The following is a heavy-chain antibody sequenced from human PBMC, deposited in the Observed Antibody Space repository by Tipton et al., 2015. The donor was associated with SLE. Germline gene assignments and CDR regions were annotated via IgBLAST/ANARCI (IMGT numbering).Heavy chain of an antibody. D-gene: IGHD1-26*01. CDR1: GFTFSRYP. Sequence: PRLSCAASGFTFSRYPMHWVRQAPGKGLEYVSAISSNGGSTYYANSVKGRFTISRDNSKNTLYLQMGSLRAEDMAVYYCARENLGIVPLDYYGMDVWGQGTTVTVSS. CDR2: ISSNGGST. J-gene: IGHJ6*02. CDR3: ARENLGIVPLDYYGMDV. V-gene: IGHV3-64*01.